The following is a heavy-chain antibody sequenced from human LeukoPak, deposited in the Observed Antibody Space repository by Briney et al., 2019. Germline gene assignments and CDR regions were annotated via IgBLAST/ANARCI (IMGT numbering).Heavy chain of an antibody. CDR2: ITTSSSYT. CDR1: GFSFSSYN. J-gene: IGHJ6*03. V-gene: IGHV3-21*01. CDR3: ARDPYSGAYGDTYYYFMDV. Sequence: GGSLRLSCAASGFSFSSYNMDWVRQTPGKGLEWISSITTSSSYTFYADSVKGRFTISRDNARNSLYLQMNSLTAEDAAVYYCARDPYSGAYGDTYYYFMDVWGKGTTVTISS. D-gene: IGHD1-26*01.